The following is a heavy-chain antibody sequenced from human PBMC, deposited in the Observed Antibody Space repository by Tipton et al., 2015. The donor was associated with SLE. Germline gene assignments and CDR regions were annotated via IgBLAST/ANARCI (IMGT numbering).Heavy chain of an antibody. Sequence: QLVQSGPEVRKPGDSVTISCKTSGFIFTNYHMQWVRLAPGQGLEWMGFIYAASGGAGSAQKYQDRLTVTRDTSTDTVFMELRSLRSEDTAIYYCVREKSPGKYDYWGQGTLVTVSS. CDR2: IYAASGGA. J-gene: IGHJ4*02. V-gene: IGHV1-46*03. CDR1: GFIFTNYH. CDR3: VREKSPGKYDY. D-gene: IGHD1-26*01.